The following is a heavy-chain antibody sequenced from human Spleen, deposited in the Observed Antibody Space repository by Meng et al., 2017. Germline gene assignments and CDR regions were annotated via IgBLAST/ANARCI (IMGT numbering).Heavy chain of an antibody. CDR1: GYNFDNYY. D-gene: IGHD1-14*01. Sequence: GESLKISCKGSGYNFDNYYIAWVRQMPGEGLEWMGIIYPGDSDTRYSPSFQGQVTISADKSINTAYLQWSSLKASDTAMYYCATGLYYYGMDVWGQGTTVTVSS. CDR2: IYPGDSDT. J-gene: IGHJ6*02. V-gene: IGHV5-51*01. CDR3: ATGLYYYGMDV.